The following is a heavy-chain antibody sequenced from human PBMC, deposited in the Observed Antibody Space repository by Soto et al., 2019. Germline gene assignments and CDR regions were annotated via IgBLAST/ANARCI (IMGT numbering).Heavy chain of an antibody. V-gene: IGHV1-69*13. CDR1: GGTFSSHS. CDR3: ATGAFTSTGGRIGYHYNAMDV. Sequence: SVKVSCKSSGGTFSSHSINWVRQAPGQGLEWMGGIIPIFGPANFAKKFQGRVTITADESTTTAYMELSSLTSEDTAVYYCATGAFTSTGGRIGYHYNAMDVWGQGTTVTVSS. D-gene: IGHD1-1*01. J-gene: IGHJ6*02. CDR2: IIPIFGPA.